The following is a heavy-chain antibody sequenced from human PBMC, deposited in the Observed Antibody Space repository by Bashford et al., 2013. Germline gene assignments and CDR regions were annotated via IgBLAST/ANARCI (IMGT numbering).Heavy chain of an antibody. J-gene: IGHJ6*02. Sequence: SVKVSCKASGDTFSSYAISWVRQVPGQGLEWMGGIIPIFGTAIYAQNFQGRVTITADESTSTAYMELSSLRSEDTAVYYCAKGYGSGSSARPGSYYYGMDVWGQGTTVTVSS. CDR1: GDTFSSYA. CDR2: IIPIFGTA. D-gene: IGHD3-10*01. V-gene: IGHV1-69*13. CDR3: AKGYGSGSSARPGSYYYGMDV.